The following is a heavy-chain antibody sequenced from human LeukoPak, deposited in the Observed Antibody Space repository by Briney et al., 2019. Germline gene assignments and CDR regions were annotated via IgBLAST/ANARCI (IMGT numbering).Heavy chain of an antibody. CDR2: MNPNSGNT. Sequence: ASVKVSCKASGYTFTSYDINWVRQATGQGLEWMGWMNPNSGNTVYAQKFQGRVTMTRNTSISTAYTELSSLRSEDTAVYYCARGRQFTLDYWGQGTLVTVSS. V-gene: IGHV1-8*01. CDR1: GYTFTSYD. J-gene: IGHJ4*02. D-gene: IGHD5-24*01. CDR3: ARGRQFTLDY.